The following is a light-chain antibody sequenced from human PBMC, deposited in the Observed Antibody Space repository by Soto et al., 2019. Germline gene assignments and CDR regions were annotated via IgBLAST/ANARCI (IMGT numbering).Light chain of an antibody. Sequence: EIVMTQSPATLSVSPGERATLSCRASQSVSSNLAWYQQKPGQAPRLLIYGASTRAPGIPARFSGSGSGTEFTLTISSLQSEDFAVYYCQQYNNWLPAYTFGQGTKLEIK. CDR2: GAS. V-gene: IGKV3-15*01. CDR3: QQYNNWLPAYT. J-gene: IGKJ2*01. CDR1: QSVSSN.